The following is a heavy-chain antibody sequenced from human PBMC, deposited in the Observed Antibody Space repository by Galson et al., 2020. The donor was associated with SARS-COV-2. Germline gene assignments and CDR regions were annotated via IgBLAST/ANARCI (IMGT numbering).Heavy chain of an antibody. D-gene: IGHD6-19*01. V-gene: IGHV3-53*04. CDR3: ARVSSGWTGDANDAFDI. J-gene: IGHJ3*02. Sequence: TGGSLRLSCAASGFTVSSNYMSWVRQAPGKGLEWVSVIYSGGSTYYADSVKGRFTISRHNSKNTLYLQMNSLRAEDTAVYYCARVSSGWTGDANDAFDIWGQGTMSPSLQ. CDR2: IYSGGST. CDR1: GFTVSSNY.